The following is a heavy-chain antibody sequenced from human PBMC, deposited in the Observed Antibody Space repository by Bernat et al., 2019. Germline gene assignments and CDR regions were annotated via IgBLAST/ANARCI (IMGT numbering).Heavy chain of an antibody. CDR2: ASGSGGST. J-gene: IGHJ4*02. V-gene: IGHV3-23*01. Sequence: EVQLLESGGGLVQPGGSLRLSCAASGFTFSSYAMTWVRQAPGKGLEWVSAASGSGGSTFYADSVKGRFTISRDNSKNTLYLQMNSLRAEDTAVYYCARGHVSSGWDFDYWGQGTLVTVSS. D-gene: IGHD6-19*01. CDR3: ARGHVSSGWDFDY. CDR1: GFTFSSYA.